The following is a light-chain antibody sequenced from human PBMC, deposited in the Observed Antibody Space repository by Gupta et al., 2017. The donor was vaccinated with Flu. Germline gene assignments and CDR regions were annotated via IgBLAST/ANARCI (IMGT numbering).Light chain of an antibody. J-gene: IGLJ2*01. CDR3: CSYTGRTTVV. CDR1: NRDIGTYNL. Sequence: ITISCTGTNRDIGTYNLVSWYQQPPAKAPNLLIYEGSERPSGVSSRFSGSKSGTTASLTISGLQAQDEATYYCCSYTGRTTVVVGGGTTGTVL. CDR2: EGS. V-gene: IGLV2-23*01.